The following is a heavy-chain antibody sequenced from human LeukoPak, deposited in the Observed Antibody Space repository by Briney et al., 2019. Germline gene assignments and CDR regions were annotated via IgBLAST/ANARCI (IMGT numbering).Heavy chain of an antibody. CDR2: INPNSGDT. CDR1: GYSFTGYY. D-gene: IGHD2-8*01. Sequence: ASVKVSCKASGYSFTGYYMHWVRQTPGQGLEWMGWINPNSGDTKYAQKFQGRVTMTRDTSISTAYMELTRLRSDDTAVYYCARGGLRVMVYRLYYMDVWGKGTTVTVSS. V-gene: IGHV1-2*02. J-gene: IGHJ6*03. CDR3: ARGGLRVMVYRLYYMDV.